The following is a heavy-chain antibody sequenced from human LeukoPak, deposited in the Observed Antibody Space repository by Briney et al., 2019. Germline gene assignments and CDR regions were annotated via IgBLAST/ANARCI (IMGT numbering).Heavy chain of an antibody. J-gene: IGHJ4*02. CDR2: ISSGSSTI. CDR1: GFTFSSYS. Sequence: GGSLRLSCAASGFTFSSYSMNWVRQAPGKGLEWVSYISSGSSTIYYADSVKGRFTISRDNAKNSLYLQMNSLRAEDTAVYYCARDGWLIAALDYWGQGTLVTVSS. V-gene: IGHV3-48*01. D-gene: IGHD6-13*01. CDR3: ARDGWLIAALDY.